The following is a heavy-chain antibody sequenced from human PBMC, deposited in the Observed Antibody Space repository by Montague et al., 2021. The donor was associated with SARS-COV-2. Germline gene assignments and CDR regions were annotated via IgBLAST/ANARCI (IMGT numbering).Heavy chain of an antibody. J-gene: IGHJ4*02. CDR2: INHSGTT. D-gene: IGHD4-23*01. CDR1: DGSFSGYY. Sequence: SETLSLTCAVYDGSFSGYYWTWIRQSPGKGPEWIAEINHSGTTNYNFNPSLRSRVTISVDTSKSQFSLKLSSVTAADTGVYYCARWDPQTLTLIGLRGKSASDYWGQGTLVTVSS. V-gene: IGHV4-34*01. CDR3: ARWDPQTLTLIGLRGKSASDY.